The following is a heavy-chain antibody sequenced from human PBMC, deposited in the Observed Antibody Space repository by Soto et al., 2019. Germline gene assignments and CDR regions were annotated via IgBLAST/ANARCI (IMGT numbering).Heavy chain of an antibody. CDR1: GFTFSDQW. CDR2: INPDGSAK. CDR3: ARGPF. J-gene: IGHJ4*02. V-gene: IGHV3-7*01. Sequence: EVQMVASGGGVVQPGGSLRLSCAASGFTFSDQWMSWVRQAPGKGLEWVANINPDGSAKSHVDSVEGRFTISRDNAKNSLYLQINTLRVEDTAVYYCARGPFWGQGTLVTVSS. D-gene: IGHD3-3*02.